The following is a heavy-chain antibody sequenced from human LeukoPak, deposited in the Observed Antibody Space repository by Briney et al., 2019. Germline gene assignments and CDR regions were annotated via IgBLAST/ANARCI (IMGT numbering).Heavy chain of an antibody. Sequence: GGSLRLSCAASGFTFSSSGMHWVRQAPGKGLEWVAFIRDDGSNKYYADSVKGRVTISRDNSKNTLYLQMNSLRAEDTAVYYCAKRGEGVSNTWYMNNWFDPWGQGTLVTVSS. D-gene: IGHD6-13*01. CDR3: AKRGEGVSNTWYMNNWFDP. CDR1: GFTFSSSG. J-gene: IGHJ5*02. CDR2: IRDDGSNK. V-gene: IGHV3-30*02.